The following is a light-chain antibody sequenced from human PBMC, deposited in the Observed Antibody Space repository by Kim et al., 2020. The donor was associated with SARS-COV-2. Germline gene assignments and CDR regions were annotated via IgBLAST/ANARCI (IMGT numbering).Light chain of an antibody. V-gene: IGKV3-11*01. J-gene: IGKJ1*01. CDR3: QQRSNWWT. Sequence: SLSPGERATLCCRASQSVSSYLAWYQQKPGQAPRLLSYDASNRATGIPARFSGSGSGTDFTLTISSLEPEDFAVYYCQQRSNWWTFGQGTKVDIK. CDR2: DAS. CDR1: QSVSSY.